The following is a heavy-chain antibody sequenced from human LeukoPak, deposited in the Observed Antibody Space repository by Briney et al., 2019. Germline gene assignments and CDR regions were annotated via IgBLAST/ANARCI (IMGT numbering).Heavy chain of an antibody. CDR2: INHSGST. CDR1: GGSFSGYY. V-gene: IGHV4-34*01. Sequence: SETLSLTCAVYGGSFSGYYWSWIRQPPGKGLEWIGEINHSGSTNYNPSLKSRVTISVDTSKNQFSLKLSSVTAADTAVYYCVGYYQYDYWGQGTLVTVSS. CDR3: VGYYQYDY. J-gene: IGHJ4*02. D-gene: IGHD3-22*01.